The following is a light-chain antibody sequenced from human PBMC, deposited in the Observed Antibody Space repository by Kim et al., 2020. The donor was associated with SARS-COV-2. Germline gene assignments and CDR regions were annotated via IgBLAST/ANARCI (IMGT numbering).Light chain of an antibody. CDR2: GAS. V-gene: IGKV3-15*01. Sequence: SPGERATLSCRASQSGSSNLAWYQQKPGQAPKLLIYGASTRATGIPARFSGSGSGTEFTLTISSLQSEDFAVYYCQQYNNWPPITFGQGTRLEIK. J-gene: IGKJ5*01. CDR1: QSGSSN. CDR3: QQYNNWPPIT.